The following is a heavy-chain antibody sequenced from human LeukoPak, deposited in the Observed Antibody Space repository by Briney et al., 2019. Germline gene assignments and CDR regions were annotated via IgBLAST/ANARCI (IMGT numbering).Heavy chain of an antibody. J-gene: IGHJ5*02. CDR1: GYTFTSYG. CDR2: ISAYNSNT. D-gene: IGHD1-7*01. V-gene: IGHV1-18*01. Sequence: GASVKVSCKASGYTFTSYGISWVRQAPGQGLEWMGWISAYNSNTNYAQKLQGRVTMTTDTSTSTAYMELRSLRSDDTAVYYCARDQDNWNYAGNWFDPWGQGTLVTVSS. CDR3: ARDQDNWNYAGNWFDP.